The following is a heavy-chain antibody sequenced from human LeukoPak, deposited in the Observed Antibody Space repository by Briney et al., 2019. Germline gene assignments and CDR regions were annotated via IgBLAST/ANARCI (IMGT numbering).Heavy chain of an antibody. CDR3: ARRGSGSLFDY. D-gene: IGHD3-10*01. Sequence: GGPLRLSCAASGFTFSSYSMNWVRKAPGKGLDWVSYISSSSSTIYYADSVKGRFTISRDNAKNSLYLQMNSLRAEDTAVYYCARRGSGSLFDYWGQGTLVTVSS. J-gene: IGHJ4*02. CDR2: ISSSSSTI. V-gene: IGHV3-48*04. CDR1: GFTFSSYS.